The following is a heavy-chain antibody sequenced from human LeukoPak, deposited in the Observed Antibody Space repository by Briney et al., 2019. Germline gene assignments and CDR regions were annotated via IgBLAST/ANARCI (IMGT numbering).Heavy chain of an antibody. Sequence: GASVKVSCKASGGTFSSHAISWVRQAPGQGLEWMGRIILVFGTAKSAQKFQGRVTITTDESTSTAYMELSSLTSEDTAVYYCARSGGAAFDIWGQGTMVIVSS. CDR2: IILVFGTA. CDR3: ARSGGAAFDI. J-gene: IGHJ3*02. D-gene: IGHD5-12*01. V-gene: IGHV1-69*05. CDR1: GGTFSSHA.